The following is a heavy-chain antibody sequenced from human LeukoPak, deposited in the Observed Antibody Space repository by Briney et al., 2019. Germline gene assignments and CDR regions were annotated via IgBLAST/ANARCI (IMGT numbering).Heavy chain of an antibody. D-gene: IGHD3-22*01. J-gene: IGHJ4*02. CDR2: FDPEDGET. CDR3: ATIFGYDSSGHYWPYYFDY. Sequence: ASVKVSCKVSGYTLTELSMHWVRQAPGKGLEWMGGFDPEDGETIYAQKFQGRVTMTEDTSTDTAYMELSSLRSEDTAVYYCATIFGYDSSGHYWPYYFDYWGQGTLVTVSS. CDR1: GYTLTELS. V-gene: IGHV1-24*01.